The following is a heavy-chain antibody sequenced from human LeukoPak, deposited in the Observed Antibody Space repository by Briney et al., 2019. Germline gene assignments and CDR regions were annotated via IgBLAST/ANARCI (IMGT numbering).Heavy chain of an antibody. V-gene: IGHV3-23*01. J-gene: IGHJ4*02. CDR3: ANDDDFWSGCFDY. CDR1: GFTFSSYA. D-gene: IGHD3-3*01. Sequence: GGSLRLSCAASGFTFSSYAMSWVRQAPGKGLEWVSGISGSGGSTYYADSVKGRFTISRDNSKNTLYLQMNSLRAEDTAIYCCANDDDFWSGCFDYWGQGTLVTVSS. CDR2: ISGSGGST.